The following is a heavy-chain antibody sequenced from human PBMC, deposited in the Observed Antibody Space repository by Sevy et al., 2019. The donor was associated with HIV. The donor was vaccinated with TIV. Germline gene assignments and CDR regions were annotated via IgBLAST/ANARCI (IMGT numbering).Heavy chain of an antibody. D-gene: IGHD3-3*01. V-gene: IGHV3-9*01. CDR2: ISWNSGSI. CDR3: AKDRAMYFDSWSGAAIDS. J-gene: IGHJ4*02. Sequence: GGSLRLSCAASGFTFDDYAMHWVRQAPGKGLEWVSAISWNSGSIGYSDSVKGRFTISRDKSKNSLYLQMNSLRAEDTAFYYCAKDRAMYFDSWSGAAIDSWGQGTLVTVSS. CDR1: GFTFDDYA.